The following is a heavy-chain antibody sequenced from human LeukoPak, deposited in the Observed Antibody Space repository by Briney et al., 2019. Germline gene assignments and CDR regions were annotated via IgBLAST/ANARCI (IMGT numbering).Heavy chain of an antibody. CDR2: IYPRDGST. D-gene: IGHD3-22*01. Sequence: ASVKVSCKASGYSFTSNYIHWVRQAPGQGLEWMGMIYPRDGSTSYAQKFQGRVTVTRDTSTSTVHMELSRLRSDDTAVYYCARALGYYDSSGRGFDPWGQGTLVTVSS. CDR1: GYSFTSNY. V-gene: IGHV1-46*01. CDR3: ARALGYYDSSGRGFDP. J-gene: IGHJ5*02.